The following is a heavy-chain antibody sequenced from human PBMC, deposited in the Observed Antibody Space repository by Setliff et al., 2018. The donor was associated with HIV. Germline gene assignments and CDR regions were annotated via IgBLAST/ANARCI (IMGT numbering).Heavy chain of an antibody. D-gene: IGHD1-26*01. Sequence: SETLSLTCAVYGGSFSGYYWSWIRQHPGKGLEWIGHIYYSGSTYYNPSLKSRVTISVDTSKNQFSLKLSSVTAAGTAVYYCASGRPGATNLDYWGQGTLVTVSS. CDR2: IYYSGST. V-gene: IGHV4-31*11. CDR3: ASGRPGATNLDY. J-gene: IGHJ4*02. CDR1: GGSFSGYY.